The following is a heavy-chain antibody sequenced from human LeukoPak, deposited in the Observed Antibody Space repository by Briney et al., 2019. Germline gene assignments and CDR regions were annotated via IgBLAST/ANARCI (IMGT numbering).Heavy chain of an antibody. J-gene: IGHJ4*02. Sequence: SQTLSLTCAVSGGSISSGGYYWSWIRQHPGKGLEWIGYIYYSGSTYYNPSLKSRVTISVDTSKNQFSLKLSSVTAADTAVYYCASSGSSGYSPAGNWGQGTLVTVSS. CDR2: IYYSGST. CDR3: ASSGSSGYSPAGN. D-gene: IGHD3-22*01. CDR1: GGSISSGGYY. V-gene: IGHV4-31*11.